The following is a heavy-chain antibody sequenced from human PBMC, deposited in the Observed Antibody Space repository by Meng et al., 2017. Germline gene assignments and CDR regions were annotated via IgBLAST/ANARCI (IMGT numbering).Heavy chain of an antibody. V-gene: IGHV3-30*01. CDR2: ISYDGSNK. CDR1: GFTFSSYA. Sequence: QVQLVEYGGGVVQPGRSLRLSCAASGFTFSSYAMHWVRQAPGKGLEWVAVISYDGSNKYYADSVKGRFTISRDNSKNTLYLQMNSLRAEDTAVYYCARGGRKYREKNCFDPWGQGTLVTVSS. CDR3: ARGGRKYREKNCFDP. J-gene: IGHJ5*02. D-gene: IGHD1-14*01.